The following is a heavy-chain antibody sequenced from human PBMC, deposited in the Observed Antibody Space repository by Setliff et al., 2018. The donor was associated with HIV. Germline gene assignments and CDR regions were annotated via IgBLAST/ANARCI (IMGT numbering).Heavy chain of an antibody. V-gene: IGHV3-48*01. D-gene: IGHD3-3*01. CDR3: ARAGAKTYYDFWSGPYYYYYYMDV. CDR2: ISNISSTI. CDR1: GFTFSSFS. Sequence: GGSLRLSCAASGFTFSSFSMNWVRQAPGKGLEWVSYISNISSTIYYADSVKGRFTISRDNAKNSLYLQMSSLRAEETAVYYCARAGAKTYYDFWSGPYYYYYYMDVWGKGTTVTVSS. J-gene: IGHJ6*03.